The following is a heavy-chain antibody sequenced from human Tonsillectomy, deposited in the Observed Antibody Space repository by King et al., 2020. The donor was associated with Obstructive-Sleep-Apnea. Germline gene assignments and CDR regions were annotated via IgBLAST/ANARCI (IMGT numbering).Heavy chain of an antibody. CDR2: IYYSGNT. CDR1: GYSISSGYY. CDR3: ARVGWELLWYFDY. J-gene: IGHJ4*02. Sequence: QLQESGPGLVKPSETLSLTCTVSGYSISSGYYWGWIRQPPGKGLEWIGSIYYSGNTYYNPSPKSRVTISLDTSKNQFSLRLSSVTAADTAVYYCARVGWELLWYFDYWGQGTLVTVSS. D-gene: IGHD1-26*01. V-gene: IGHV4-38-2*02.